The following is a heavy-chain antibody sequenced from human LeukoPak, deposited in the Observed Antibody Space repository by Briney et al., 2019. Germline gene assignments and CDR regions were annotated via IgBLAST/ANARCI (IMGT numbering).Heavy chain of an antibody. D-gene: IGHD3-10*01. CDR2: ISDNAYYR. J-gene: IGHJ6*02. CDR3: ARIFGSGSPRPKSHGMDV. Sequence: GGSLRLSCAASGFSFSSYSLNWVRQAPGKGLEWVSAISDNAYYRYYTDSVKGRFTVSRDSATSSLYLQMNSLRAEDTAVYYCARIFGSGSPRPKSHGMDVWGQGPRSSSP. CDR1: GFSFSSYS. V-gene: IGHV3-21*01.